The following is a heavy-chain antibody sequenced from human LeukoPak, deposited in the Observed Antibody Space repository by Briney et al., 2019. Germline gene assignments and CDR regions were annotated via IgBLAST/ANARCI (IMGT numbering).Heavy chain of an antibody. V-gene: IGHV1-2*02. CDR1: GYTFTAYY. D-gene: IGHD2-21*02. CDR3: AREGSCGGDCYNPTL. Sequence: ASVKVSCKASGYTFTAYYIHWVRQAPGQGLEWMGWINLNSGDTNYAQKFQGRVTMTRDTSISTAYMELSSLIFDDTAVYYCAREGSCGGDCYNPTLWGQGTLVTVSS. J-gene: IGHJ4*02. CDR2: INLNSGDT.